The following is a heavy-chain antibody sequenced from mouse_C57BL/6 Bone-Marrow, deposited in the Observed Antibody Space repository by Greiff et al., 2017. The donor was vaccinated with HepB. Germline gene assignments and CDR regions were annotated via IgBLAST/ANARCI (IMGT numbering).Heavy chain of an antibody. Sequence: VTLKESGAELVKPGASVKLSCTASGFNIKDYYMHWVKQRTEQGLEWIGRIDPEDGETKYAPKFQGKATITADTSSNTAYLQLSSLTSEDTAVYYCARGRGFYYGSSYFDYWGQGTTLTVSS. CDR3: ARGRGFYYGSSYFDY. CDR1: GFNIKDYY. CDR2: IDPEDGET. V-gene: IGHV14-2*01. J-gene: IGHJ2*01. D-gene: IGHD1-1*01.